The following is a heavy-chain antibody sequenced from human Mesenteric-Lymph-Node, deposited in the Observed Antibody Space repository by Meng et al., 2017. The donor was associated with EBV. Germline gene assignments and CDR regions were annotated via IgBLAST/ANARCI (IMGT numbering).Heavy chain of an antibody. CDR2: ISYDGTND. V-gene: IGHV3-30-3*01. CDR1: GFTFSNYA. CDR3: ARVRGYFYQEMDY. Sequence: QVQLVESGGGVVPPGRSLRLSCAASGFTFSNYAMHWVRQAPGKGLEWVALISYDGTNDYYADSVKGRFTISRDNSKNTLYLQVNSLRAEDTAVYYCARVRGYFYQEMDYWGQGTLVTVAS. J-gene: IGHJ4*02. D-gene: IGHD2-21*02.